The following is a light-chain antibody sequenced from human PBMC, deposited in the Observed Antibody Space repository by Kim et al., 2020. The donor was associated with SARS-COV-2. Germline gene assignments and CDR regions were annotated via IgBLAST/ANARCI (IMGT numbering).Light chain of an antibody. CDR1: TLPEKQ. CDR2: KDS. J-gene: IGLJ1*01. CDR3: QSADGSGTYV. V-gene: IGLV3-25*03. Sequence: SPGQTARITCSGTTLPEKQTYWYQQKSGQAPLLVISKDSERPSGIPGRFSGSSSGTTVTLTISGVQAEDDADYYCQSADGSGTYVFGTGTKVTVL.